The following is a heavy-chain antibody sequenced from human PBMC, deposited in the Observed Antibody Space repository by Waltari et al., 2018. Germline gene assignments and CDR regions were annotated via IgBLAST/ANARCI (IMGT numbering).Heavy chain of an antibody. CDR2: IYHSGST. Sequence: QVQLQESGPGLVKPSETLSLTCAVSGYSISSGYYWGWIRQPPGKGLEWIGSIYHSGSTYYNPSLKSRVTISVDTSKNQFSLKLGSVTAADTAVYYCARLPPSSGRASYFDYWGQGTLVTVSS. V-gene: IGHV4-38-2*01. D-gene: IGHD6-19*01. J-gene: IGHJ4*02. CDR1: GYSISSGYY. CDR3: ARLPPSSGRASYFDY.